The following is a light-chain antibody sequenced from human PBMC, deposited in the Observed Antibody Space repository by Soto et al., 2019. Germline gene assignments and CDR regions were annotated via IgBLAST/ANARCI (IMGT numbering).Light chain of an antibody. V-gene: IGLV2-14*01. J-gene: IGLJ3*02. CDR2: DVS. CDR3: SSYTSSITLV. Sequence: QSVLTQPASVSGSPGQSISISCTGSSSDVGANNFVSWYQKHPGKAPKLIIYDVSNRPSGVSNRFSGSKSDNTASLTISGLQAEDEADYYCSSYTSSITLVFGGGTQLTVL. CDR1: SSDVGANNF.